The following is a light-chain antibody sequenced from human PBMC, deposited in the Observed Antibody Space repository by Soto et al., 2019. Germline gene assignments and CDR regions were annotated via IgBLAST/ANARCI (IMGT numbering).Light chain of an antibody. Sequence: QAVVTQPPSVSGAPGQRVTISCTGDSSNIGATYDVHWYRQLPGTAPKLLIFGNTNRPSGVPDRFSGSKSGTSAALAISGLQPEDEADYYCQSYDGSLGAVVFGGGTKVTVL. CDR2: GNT. J-gene: IGLJ2*01. V-gene: IGLV1-40*01. CDR3: QSYDGSLGAVV. CDR1: SSNIGATYD.